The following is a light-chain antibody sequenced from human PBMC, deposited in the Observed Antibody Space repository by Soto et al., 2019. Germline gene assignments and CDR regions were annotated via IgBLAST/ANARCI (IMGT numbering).Light chain of an antibody. V-gene: IGLV2-14*01. CDR3: SSYTTSSTLLYV. CDR2: AVS. Sequence: QSALTQPASVSGSPGQSITISCTGTSSDVGGYNYVFWYQQHPGKAPKLMIYAVSNRPSGVSTRFSGSKSGNTASLTISGLQAEDEAYYHCSSYTTSSTLLYVFGTGTKLTVL. J-gene: IGLJ1*01. CDR1: SSDVGGYNY.